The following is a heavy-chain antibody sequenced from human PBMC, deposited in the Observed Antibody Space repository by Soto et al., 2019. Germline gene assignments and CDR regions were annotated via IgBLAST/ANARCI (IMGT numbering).Heavy chain of an antibody. CDR2: ISYDGSNK. CDR1: GFTFSSYG. Sequence: PGGSLRLSCAASGFTFSSYGMHWVRQAPGKGLEWVAVISYDGSNKYYADSVKGRFTISRDNSKNTLYLQMNSLRAEDTAVYYCAKGIMDGKGSSGYYDYYYGMDVWGQGTTVTVSS. CDR3: AKGIMDGKGSSGYYDYYYGMDV. V-gene: IGHV3-30*18. D-gene: IGHD3-22*01. J-gene: IGHJ6*02.